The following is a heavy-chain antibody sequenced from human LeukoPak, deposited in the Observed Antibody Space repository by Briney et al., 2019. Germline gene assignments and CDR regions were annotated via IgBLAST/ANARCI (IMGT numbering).Heavy chain of an antibody. Sequence: GGSLRLSCAASGFTFSSYAMSWVRQAPGKRLEWVSAISGSGGSTYYADSVKGRFTISRDNSKNTLYLQMNSLRAEDTAVYYCAKDLTSVAGTNWFDPWGQGTLVTVSS. V-gene: IGHV3-23*01. CDR3: AKDLTSVAGTNWFDP. CDR1: GFTFSSYA. D-gene: IGHD6-19*01. CDR2: ISGSGGST. J-gene: IGHJ5*02.